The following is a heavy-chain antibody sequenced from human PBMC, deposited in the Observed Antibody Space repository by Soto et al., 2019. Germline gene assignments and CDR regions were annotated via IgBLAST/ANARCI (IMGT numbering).Heavy chain of an antibody. CDR2: INHSGST. D-gene: IGHD3-10*01. CDR1: GGSFSGYY. CDR3: ARGAYYGSGRGYYYYYGMDV. V-gene: IGHV4-34*01. J-gene: IGHJ6*02. Sequence: KPSETLSLTCAVYGGSFSGYYWSWIRQPPGKGLEWIGEINHSGSTNYNPSLKSRVTISVDTSKNQFSLKLSSVTAADTAVYYCARGAYYGSGRGYYYYYGMDVWGQGTTVTVSS.